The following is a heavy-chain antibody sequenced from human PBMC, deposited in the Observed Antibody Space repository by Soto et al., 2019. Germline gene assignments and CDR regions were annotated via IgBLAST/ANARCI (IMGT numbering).Heavy chain of an antibody. J-gene: IGHJ3*02. Sequence: ASVKVSCKASGYTFTSYGISWVRQAPGQGLEWMGWISAYNGNTNYAQKFQGRVTMTTNTSTSTAYMELSSLRSEDTAVYYCASQLLRGAFDIWGQGTMVTVSS. CDR1: GYTFTSYG. D-gene: IGHD2-2*01. CDR3: ASQLLRGAFDI. V-gene: IGHV1-18*01. CDR2: ISAYNGNT.